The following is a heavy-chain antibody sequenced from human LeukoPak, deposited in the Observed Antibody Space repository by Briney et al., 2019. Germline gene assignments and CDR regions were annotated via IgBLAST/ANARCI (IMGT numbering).Heavy chain of an antibody. CDR3: ARDMRISGGNPPAY. D-gene: IGHD4-23*01. V-gene: IGHV1-18*01. Sequence: ASVKVSCKASGYTFTSYGISWVRQAPGQGLEWMGWISAYNGNTNYAQKLQGRVTMTTDTSTSTAYMELKSLRSDDTAVYYCARDMRISGGNPPAYWGQGTLVTVSS. CDR2: ISAYNGNT. CDR1: GYTFTSYG. J-gene: IGHJ4*02.